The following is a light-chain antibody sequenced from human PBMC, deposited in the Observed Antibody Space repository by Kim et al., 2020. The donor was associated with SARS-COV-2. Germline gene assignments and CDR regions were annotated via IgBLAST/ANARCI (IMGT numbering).Light chain of an antibody. CDR1: QSVINN. V-gene: IGKV3-15*01. J-gene: IGKJ4*01. CDR2: DVS. Sequence: GSPGERAPLSCRASQSVINNLAWFQQKPGQAPRLLIYDVSTRATDIPARFSGSGSGTEFTLTISSLQSEDFAVYHCQQYYKWPLTFGGGTKVDIK. CDR3: QQYYKWPLT.